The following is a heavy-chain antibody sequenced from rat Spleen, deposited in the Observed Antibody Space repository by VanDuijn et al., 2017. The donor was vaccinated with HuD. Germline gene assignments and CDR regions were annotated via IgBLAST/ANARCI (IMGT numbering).Heavy chain of an antibody. V-gene: IGHV5-31*01. J-gene: IGHJ2*01. D-gene: IGHD1-10*01. CDR2: ISPSGGST. Sequence: EVQLVESDGGLVQPGRSLKLSCVASGFTFNNYWMSWIRQAPGKGLEWVASISPSGGSTYYRDSVKGRFTISRDNAKSTLYLQMDSLRSEDTATYYCARQDNYDYFDYWGQGVMVTVSS. CDR1: GFTFNNYW. CDR3: ARQDNYDYFDY.